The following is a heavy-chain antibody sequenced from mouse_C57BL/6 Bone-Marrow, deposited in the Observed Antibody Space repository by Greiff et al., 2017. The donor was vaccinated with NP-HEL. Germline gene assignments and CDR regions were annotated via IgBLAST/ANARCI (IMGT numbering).Heavy chain of an antibody. CDR1: GYTFTSYW. CDR2: IYPGNSDT. V-gene: IGHV1-5*01. CDR3: TRDYYGSSYGDYFDY. Sequence: VQLQQSGTVLARPGASVKMSRKTSGYTFTSYWMHWVKQRPGQGLEWIGAIYPGNSDTSYNQKFKGKAKLTAVTSASTAYMELSSLTNEDSAVYYCTRDYYGSSYGDYFDYWGQGTTLTVSS. J-gene: IGHJ2*01. D-gene: IGHD1-1*01.